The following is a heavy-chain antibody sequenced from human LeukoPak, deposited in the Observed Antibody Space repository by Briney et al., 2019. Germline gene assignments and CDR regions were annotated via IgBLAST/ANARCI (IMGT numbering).Heavy chain of an antibody. Sequence: SVKVSCTASGFTFTSSAVQWVRQARGQRLEWIGWIVVGSGNTNYVQKFQERVTITRDMSTSTAYMELSSLRSEDTAVYYCAAALYGDYGPDYWGQGTLVTVSS. V-gene: IGHV1-58*01. CDR2: IVVGSGNT. CDR1: GFTFTSSA. J-gene: IGHJ4*02. D-gene: IGHD4-17*01. CDR3: AAALYGDYGPDY.